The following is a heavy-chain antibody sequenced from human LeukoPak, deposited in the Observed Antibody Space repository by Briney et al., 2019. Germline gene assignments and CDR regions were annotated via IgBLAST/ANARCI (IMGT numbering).Heavy chain of an antibody. CDR1: GFTFSSYA. V-gene: IGHV3-30*04. D-gene: IGHD2-2*01. J-gene: IGHJ6*02. CDR3: ARDRSPAAMMAYYYYGMAF. CDR2: ISYDGSNK. Sequence: PGGSLRLSCAASGFTFSSYAMHWVRQAPGKGLEWVAVISYDGSNKYYADSVKGRFTISRDNSKNTLYLQMNSLRAEDTAVYYCARDRSPAAMMAYYYYGMAFGGQGPTVTVSS.